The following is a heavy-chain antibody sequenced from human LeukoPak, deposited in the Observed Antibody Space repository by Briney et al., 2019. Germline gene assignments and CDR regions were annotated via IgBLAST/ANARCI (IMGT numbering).Heavy chain of an antibody. V-gene: IGHV3-9*01. Sequence: PGRSLRLSCAASGFTFDDYAMHWVRQAPGKGREWVSGIIGDVGSIDYAESVKGRFTISRDNAKNSLYLQMNSLRAEDTALYYCAKDSGRGYYDSSGYYTADYWGQGTLVTVSS. CDR2: IIGDVGSI. CDR3: AKDSGRGYYDSSGYYTADY. J-gene: IGHJ4*02. CDR1: GFTFDDYA. D-gene: IGHD3-22*01.